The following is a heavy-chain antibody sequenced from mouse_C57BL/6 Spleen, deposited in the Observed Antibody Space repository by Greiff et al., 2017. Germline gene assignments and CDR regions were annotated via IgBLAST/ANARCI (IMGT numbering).Heavy chain of an antibody. CDR2: INPNNGGT. D-gene: IGHD1-1*01. Sequence: EVMLVESGPELVKPGASVKIPCKASGYTFTDYNMDWVKQSHGKSLEWIGDINPNNGGTIYNQKFKGKATLTVDKSSSTAYMELRSLTSEDTAVYYCARPYYYGSKAWFAYWGQGTLVTVSA. CDR3: ARPYYYGSKAWFAY. CDR1: GYTFTDYN. V-gene: IGHV1-18*01. J-gene: IGHJ3*01.